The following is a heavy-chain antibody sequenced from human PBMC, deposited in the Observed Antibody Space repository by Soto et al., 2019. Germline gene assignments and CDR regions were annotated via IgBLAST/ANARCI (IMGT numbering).Heavy chain of an antibody. Sequence: GGSLRLSCAASGFTFSSYGMHWVRQAPGKGLEWVAVIWYDGSNKYYADSVKGRFTISRDNSKNTLYLQMNSLRAEDTAVYYCARTWRITYVMAVGGQGPTVTVSS. D-gene: IGHD1-20*01. CDR3: ARTWRITYVMAV. V-gene: IGHV3-33*01. J-gene: IGHJ6*01. CDR2: IWYDGSNK. CDR1: GFTFSSYG.